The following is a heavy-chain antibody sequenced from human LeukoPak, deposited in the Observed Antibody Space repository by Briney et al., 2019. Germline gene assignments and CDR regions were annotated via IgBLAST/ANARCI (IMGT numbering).Heavy chain of an antibody. J-gene: IGHJ4*02. CDR2: IDGGGTST. Sequence: GGSLRLSCAASGFTFSSCAMSWVRQAPGKGLEWVSAIDGGGTSTYYADSAKGRFTISSDNSRNTLYLQMNSLRAEDTAVYYCAKATMVRGVISPFDFWGQGTLVTVSS. CDR3: AKATMVRGVISPFDF. V-gene: IGHV3-23*01. CDR1: GFTFSSCA. D-gene: IGHD3-10*01.